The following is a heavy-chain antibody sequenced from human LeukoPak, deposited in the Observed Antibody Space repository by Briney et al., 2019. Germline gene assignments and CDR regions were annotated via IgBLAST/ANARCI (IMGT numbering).Heavy chain of an antibody. V-gene: IGHV1-2*02. Sequence: ASVKVSCKASGYTFTGYYMHWVRQAPGQGLEWMGWINPNSGGTNYAQKFQGRVTMTRDTSISTACMELSRLRSDDTAVYYCARDQAPRMITFGGPRRWFDPWGQGTLVTVSS. J-gene: IGHJ5*02. CDR1: GYTFTGYY. CDR3: ARDQAPRMITFGGPRRWFDP. D-gene: IGHD3-16*01. CDR2: INPNSGGT.